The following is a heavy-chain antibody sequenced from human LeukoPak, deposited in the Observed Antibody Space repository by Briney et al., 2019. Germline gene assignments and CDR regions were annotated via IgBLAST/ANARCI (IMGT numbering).Heavy chain of an antibody. CDR3: TRDLHV. CDR1: GFTPSTSW. J-gene: IGHJ4*02. V-gene: IGHV3-74*01. Sequence: GGSLRLSCAASGFTPSTSWMHWVRQAPGKGLVWVSRISTDGTYTSSADSVKGRFTTSRDNAKNTLYLQMSSLRAEDTAVYYCTRDLHVWGQGTLVTVSS. CDR2: ISTDGTYT.